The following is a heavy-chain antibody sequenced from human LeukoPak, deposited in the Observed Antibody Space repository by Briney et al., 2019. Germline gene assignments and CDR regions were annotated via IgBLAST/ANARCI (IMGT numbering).Heavy chain of an antibody. V-gene: IGHV3-7*01. J-gene: IGHJ6*02. D-gene: IGHD2-2*02. CDR2: INQDGSEK. CDR1: GFTFSSYW. Sequence: GGSLRLSCAASGFTFSSYWMSWVRQAPGKGLEWVANINQDGSEKYYVDSVKGRFTISRDNAKNSLFLQMNSLRAEDTAVYYCARGDGPYNYYYSVMDVWGQGTTVTVSS. CDR3: ARGDGPYNYYYSVMDV.